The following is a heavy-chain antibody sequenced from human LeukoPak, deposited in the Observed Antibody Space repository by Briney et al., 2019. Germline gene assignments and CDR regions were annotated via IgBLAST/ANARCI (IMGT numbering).Heavy chain of an antibody. Sequence: SVKVSCKASGGTFSSYAVSWVRQAPGQGLEWMGRIIPIFGTANYAQKFQGRVTITTDESTSTAYMELSSLRSEDTAVYYCARSGYDFWSGYYPANYWGQGTLVTVSS. CDR3: ARSGYDFWSGYYPANY. CDR2: IIPIFGTA. D-gene: IGHD3-3*01. CDR1: GGTFSSYA. V-gene: IGHV1-69*05. J-gene: IGHJ4*02.